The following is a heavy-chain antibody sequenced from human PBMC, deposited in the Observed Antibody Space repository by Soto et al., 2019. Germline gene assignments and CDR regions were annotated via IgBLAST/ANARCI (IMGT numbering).Heavy chain of an antibody. J-gene: IGHJ4*02. CDR3: ARGQGGTYHRTAPFDY. D-gene: IGHD1-26*01. Sequence: SETLSLTCTVSGGSISGYYWTWIRQPPGKGLEWMGYVYNSGGTNYNPSLKSRVTISVDTSNDQFSLNLSSVTAADTAVYYCARGQGGTYHRTAPFDYWGQGTLVTVSS. CDR2: VYNSGGT. V-gene: IGHV4-59*01. CDR1: GGSISGYY.